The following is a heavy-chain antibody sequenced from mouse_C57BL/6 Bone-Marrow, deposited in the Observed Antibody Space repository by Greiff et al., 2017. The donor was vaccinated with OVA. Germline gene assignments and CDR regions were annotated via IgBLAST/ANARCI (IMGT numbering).Heavy chain of an antibody. J-gene: IGHJ4*01. Sequence: EVQVVESGGDLVKPGGSLKLSCAASGFTFSSYGMSWVRQTPDKRLEWVATISSGGSYTYYPDSVKGRFPISRDNAKNTLYPQMSSLKSEDTAMYYCARDYDYDGYYAMDDWGQGTSVTVSS. CDR3: ARDYDYDGYYAMDD. D-gene: IGHD2-4*01. CDR1: GFTFSSYG. CDR2: ISSGGSYT. V-gene: IGHV5-6*01.